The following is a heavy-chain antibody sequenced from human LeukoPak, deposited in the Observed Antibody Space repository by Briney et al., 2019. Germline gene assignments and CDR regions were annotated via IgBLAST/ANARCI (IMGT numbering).Heavy chain of an antibody. CDR2: IYYSGST. Sequence: SETLSLTCTVSGGSISSYYWSWIRQPPGKGLEWIGYIYYSGSTNYNPSLESRVTISVDTSKNQFSLKMTSVTAADTAVYYCARSSGYTYGCDYWGQGTLVTVSS. V-gene: IGHV4-59*08. D-gene: IGHD5-18*01. CDR3: ARSSGYTYGCDY. J-gene: IGHJ4*02. CDR1: GGSISSYY.